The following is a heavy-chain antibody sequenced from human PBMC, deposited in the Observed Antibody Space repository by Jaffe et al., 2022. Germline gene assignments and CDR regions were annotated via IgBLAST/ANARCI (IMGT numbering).Heavy chain of an antibody. J-gene: IGHJ3*02. CDR3: ARDVRVLGQLGPDAFDI. Sequence: QVQLVQSGAEVKKPGASVKVSCKASGYTFTGYYMHWVRQAPGQGLEWMGRINPNSGGTNYAQKFQGRVTMTRDTSISTAYMELSRLRSDDTAVYYCARDVRVLGQLGPDAFDIWGQGTMVTVSS. CDR2: INPNSGGT. V-gene: IGHV1-2*06. D-gene: IGHD3-10*02. CDR1: GYTFTGYY.